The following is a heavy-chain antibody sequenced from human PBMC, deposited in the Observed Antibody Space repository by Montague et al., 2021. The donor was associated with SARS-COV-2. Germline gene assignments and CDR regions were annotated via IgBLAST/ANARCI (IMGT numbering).Heavy chain of an antibody. V-gene: IGHV3-20*03. CDR1: GFIFDDYG. J-gene: IGHJ4*02. D-gene: IGHD3-22*01. CDR2: INCNGDTT. CDR3: ARVRDSVAYGAPGGY. Sequence: SLRLSFAASGFIFDDYGMTWVRQAPGKGLEWVSSINCNGDTTRYADSVRGRFIISRDNAKKSLYLQINSLRADDTAFYYCARVRDSVAYGAPGGYWGQGALVTVSS.